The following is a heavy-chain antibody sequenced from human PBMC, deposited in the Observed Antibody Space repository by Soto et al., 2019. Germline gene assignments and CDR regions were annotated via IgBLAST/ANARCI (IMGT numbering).Heavy chain of an antibody. Sequence: QVQLVQSGAEVKKPGSSVKVSCKASGGTFSTYAISWVRQAPGQGLEWMGGLIPIFDTSNYAQNFQGRVKITADKSTSTAYMELGSLRCEDTAVYYGARDDPGNCRDSSCDADYCMDVCGQGTTVTVSS. V-gene: IGHV1-69*06. CDR3: ARDDPGNCRDSSCDADYCMDV. CDR2: LIPIFDTS. D-gene: IGHD2-15*01. J-gene: IGHJ6*02. CDR1: GGTFSTYA.